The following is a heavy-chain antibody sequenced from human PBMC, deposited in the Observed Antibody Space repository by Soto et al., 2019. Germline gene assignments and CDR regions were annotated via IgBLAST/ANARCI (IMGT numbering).Heavy chain of an antibody. D-gene: IGHD3-10*01. Sequence: GGSLRLCCAASGFTFSSYAMHWVRQAPGKGLEYVSGISRNGGSTYYANSVKGRFTISRDNSKSTLYLQVGSLRAEDMAVYYCARERYYYGSGDYWGQGTLVTVSS. CDR3: ARERYYYGSGDY. J-gene: IGHJ4*02. CDR2: ISRNGGST. V-gene: IGHV3-64*01. CDR1: GFTFSSYA.